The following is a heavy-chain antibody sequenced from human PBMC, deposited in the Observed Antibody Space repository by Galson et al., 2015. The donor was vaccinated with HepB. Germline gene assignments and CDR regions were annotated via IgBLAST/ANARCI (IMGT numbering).Heavy chain of an antibody. J-gene: IGHJ4*02. CDR2: VHSSGST. D-gene: IGHD6-19*01. CDR3: ARGRSGWYYYFDS. V-gene: IGHV4-59*01. Sequence: LSLTCTVSGGSISGSYWSWIRQPPGKGLEWLGYVHSSGSTDYNPSLESRATISVDTSKNQSSLELSSVTAADAAVYFCARGRSGWYYYFDSWGQGTLVTVSS. CDR1: GGSISGSY.